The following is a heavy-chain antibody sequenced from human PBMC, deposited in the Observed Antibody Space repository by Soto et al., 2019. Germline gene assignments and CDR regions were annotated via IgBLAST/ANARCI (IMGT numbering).Heavy chain of an antibody. CDR2: IIPIFGTA. D-gene: IGHD3-3*01. CDR3: ARDVLRYYDFWSGEMNGMDV. V-gene: IGHV1-69*06. CDR1: GVTFSSYA. J-gene: IGHJ6*02. Sequence: SVKVSCKASGVTFSSYAISWVRQAPGQGLEWMGGIIPIFGTANYAQKFQGRVTITADKSTSTAYMELSSLRSEDTAVYYCARDVLRYYDFWSGEMNGMDVWGQGTTVTVSS.